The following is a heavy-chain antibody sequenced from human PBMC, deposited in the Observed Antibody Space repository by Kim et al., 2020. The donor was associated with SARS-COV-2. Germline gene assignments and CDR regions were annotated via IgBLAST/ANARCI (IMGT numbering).Heavy chain of an antibody. CDR1: GFTFSGSA. J-gene: IGHJ6*02. Sequence: GGSLRLSCAASGFTFSGSAMHWVRQASGKGLEWVGRIRSKANSYATAYAASVKGRFTISRDDSKNTAYLQMNSLKTEDTAVYYCTRLRGYSGYDTLAYYYGMDVWGQGTTVTVSS. CDR2: IRSKANSYAT. V-gene: IGHV3-73*01. CDR3: TRLRGYSGYDTLAYYYGMDV. D-gene: IGHD5-12*01.